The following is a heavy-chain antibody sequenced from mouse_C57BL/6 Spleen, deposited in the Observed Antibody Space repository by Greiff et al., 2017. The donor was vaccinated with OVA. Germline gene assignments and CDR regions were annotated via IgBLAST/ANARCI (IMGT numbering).Heavy chain of an antibody. J-gene: IGHJ4*01. CDR1: GYTFTDYY. Sequence: QVQLQQSGAELVRPGASVKLSCKASGYTFTDYYINWVKQRPGQGLEWIARIYPGSGNTYYNEKFKGKATLTAEKSSSTAYMQLSSLTSEDSAVYFCAASRGYRDYAMDYWGQGTSVTVSS. D-gene: IGHD2-14*01. CDR2: IYPGSGNT. V-gene: IGHV1-76*01. CDR3: AASRGYRDYAMDY.